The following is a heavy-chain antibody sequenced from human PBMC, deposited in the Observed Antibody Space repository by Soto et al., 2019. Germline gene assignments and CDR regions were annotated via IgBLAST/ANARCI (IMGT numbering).Heavy chain of an antibody. Sequence: QVQLVQSGAEVKKPGSSVKVSCKAPGGTFSTYAISWVRQAPGQGLEWMGGVSPIFGTPKYAQKFQGRVTITAAESTSTGYMELRSLRSEDTAVYYCARSQGGSSSLDIYYYYYYGMDVWGQGTTVTVSS. CDR1: GGTFSTYA. CDR2: VSPIFGTP. V-gene: IGHV1-69*01. D-gene: IGHD2-15*01. CDR3: ARSQGGSSSLDIYYYYYYGMDV. J-gene: IGHJ6*02.